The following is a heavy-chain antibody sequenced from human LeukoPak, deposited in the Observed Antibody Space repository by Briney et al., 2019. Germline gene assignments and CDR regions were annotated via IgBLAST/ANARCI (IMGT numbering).Heavy chain of an antibody. J-gene: IGHJ4*02. CDR3: ARESTAVADY. CDR1: GGSISSYY. V-gene: IGHV4-59*01. CDR2: IYYSGST. Sequence: PSETLSLTCTVSGGSISSYYWSWIRQPPGKGLEWIGYIYYSGSTNYNPSLKSRVTISVDTSKNQFSLKLSSVTAADTAVYYCARESTAVADYWGQGTLVTVSS. D-gene: IGHD6-19*01.